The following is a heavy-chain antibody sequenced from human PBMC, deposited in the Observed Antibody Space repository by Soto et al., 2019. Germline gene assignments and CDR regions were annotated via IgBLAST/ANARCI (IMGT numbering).Heavy chain of an antibody. CDR1: GFTFSTHD. CDR2: IDTAGGT. Sequence: EVQVVESGGGLVQPGGSLRLSCAASGFTFSTHDMNWVRHAPGRGLEWVSAIDTAGGTYYVESVKGRFTISRENAKNSFYLQMNSLRAGDTAVYYCAREIDGAYCGGDCPGGMDVWGQGTTVTVSS. J-gene: IGHJ6*02. V-gene: IGHV3-13*01. CDR3: AREIDGAYCGGDCPGGMDV. D-gene: IGHD2-21*02.